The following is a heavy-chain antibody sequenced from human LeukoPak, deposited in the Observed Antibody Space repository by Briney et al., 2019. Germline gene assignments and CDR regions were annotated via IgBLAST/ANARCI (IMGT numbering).Heavy chain of an antibody. V-gene: IGHV4-4*07. Sequence: SETLSLTCTVSGGSISSSYWTWIRQPAGKGLEWIGRIYSSASTNYNPSLKSRLTMSVDTSRNQFSLKLNSVTAADTAVYYCARECFSSICPYNNMDVWGQGTTVTVSS. D-gene: IGHD2-2*01. CDR1: GGSISSSY. J-gene: IGHJ6*02. CDR3: ARECFSSICPYNNMDV. CDR2: IYSSAST.